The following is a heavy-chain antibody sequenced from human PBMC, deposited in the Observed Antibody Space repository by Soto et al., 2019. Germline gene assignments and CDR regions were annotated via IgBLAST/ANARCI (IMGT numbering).Heavy chain of an antibody. V-gene: IGHV3-9*01. CDR1: GFTFDDYV. D-gene: IGHD3-16*01. Sequence: GGSLRLSCAASGFTFDDYVMHWVRQTPGKGLEWVSGISWNTGSIGYADSVKGRFTISRDNAKNSLYLQMNSLRAEDTALYYCAKGRSGGAKFGDYWGQGTLVTVSS. CDR3: AKGRSGGAKFGDY. CDR2: ISWNTGSI. J-gene: IGHJ4*02.